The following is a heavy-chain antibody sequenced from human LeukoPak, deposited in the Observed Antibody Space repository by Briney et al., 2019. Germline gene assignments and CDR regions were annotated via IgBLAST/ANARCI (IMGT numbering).Heavy chain of an antibody. CDR3: ARSEVNYYYYYMDV. CDR1: GGSFSGYY. Sequence: SETLSLTCAVYGGSFSGYYWSWIRQPPGKGLEWIGEINHSGSTNYNPSLKSRVTIPVDTSKNQFSLKLSSVTAADTAVYYCARSEVNYYYYYMDVWGKGTTVTVSS. V-gene: IGHV4-34*01. J-gene: IGHJ6*03. D-gene: IGHD2-21*01. CDR2: INHSGST.